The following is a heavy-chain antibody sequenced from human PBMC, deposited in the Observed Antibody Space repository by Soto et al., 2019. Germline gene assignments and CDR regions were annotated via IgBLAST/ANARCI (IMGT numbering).Heavy chain of an antibody. CDR2: IDPSDSQT. Sequence: GESLKISCKGSGYSFAGYWITWVRQKPGKGLEWMGQIDPSDSQTYYSPSLRGHVTISVTKSITTVFLQWSSLRASDTAMYYCARQIYDSDTGPNFQYYFDSWGQGTPVTVSS. D-gene: IGHD3-22*01. J-gene: IGHJ4*02. CDR1: GYSFAGYW. CDR3: ARQIYDSDTGPNFQYYFDS. V-gene: IGHV5-10-1*01.